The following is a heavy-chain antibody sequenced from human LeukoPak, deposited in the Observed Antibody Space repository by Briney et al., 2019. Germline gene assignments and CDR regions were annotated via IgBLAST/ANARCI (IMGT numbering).Heavy chain of an antibody. J-gene: IGHJ4*02. CDR3: VARGGWARFDY. V-gene: IGHV3-11*04. D-gene: IGHD6-19*01. Sequence: GGSLRLSCAASGFTFSDYYMSWIRQAPGKGLEWVSYISSSGSTIYYADSVKGRFTISRDSAKNALYLQMNSLRGEDTAVYYCVARGGWARFDYWGQGTLVTVSS. CDR2: ISSSGSTI. CDR1: GFTFSDYY.